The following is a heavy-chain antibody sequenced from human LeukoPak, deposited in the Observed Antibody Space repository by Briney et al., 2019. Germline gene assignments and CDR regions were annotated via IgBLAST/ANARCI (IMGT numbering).Heavy chain of an antibody. Sequence: PGGSLGLSCAASGFTFSSYSMNWVRQAPGKGLEWVAVISYDGSNKYYADSVKGRFTISRDNSKNTLYLQMNSLRAEDTAVYYCAKSWTSKYCSGGSCYHSPFDYWGQGTLVTVSS. V-gene: IGHV3-30*18. D-gene: IGHD2-15*01. CDR2: ISYDGSNK. CDR3: AKSWTSKYCSGGSCYHSPFDY. J-gene: IGHJ4*01. CDR1: GFTFSSYS.